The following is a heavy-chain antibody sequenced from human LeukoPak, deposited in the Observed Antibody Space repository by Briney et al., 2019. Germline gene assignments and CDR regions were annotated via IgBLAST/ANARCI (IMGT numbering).Heavy chain of an antibody. CDR3: ARAGIAAWGEYYYYYMDV. J-gene: IGHJ6*03. CDR2: IIPIFGTA. CDR1: GGTFSSYA. Sequence: ASVKVSCKASGGTFSSYAISWVRQAPGQGLEWMGGIIPIFGTANYAQKFQGRVTITADESTSTAYMELSSLRSEDTAVYYCARAGIAAWGEYYYYYMDVWGKGTTVTVSS. V-gene: IGHV1-69*13. D-gene: IGHD6-13*01.